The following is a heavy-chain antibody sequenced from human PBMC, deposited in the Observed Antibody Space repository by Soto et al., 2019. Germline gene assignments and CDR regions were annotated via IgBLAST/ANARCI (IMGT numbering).Heavy chain of an antibody. V-gene: IGHV3-30*18. J-gene: IGHJ6*02. CDR2: ISYDGSNN. D-gene: IGHD6-13*01. CDR1: GFTFSSYG. CDR3: AKEPLYSGSWYLDYYYYYGMDV. Sequence: PGGSLRLSCAVSGFTFSSYGMHWVRKAPGKGQEWVEVISYDGSNNYYADPVKGRFTNSRDNSKNTLYMQMNSLRAEDTAVYYCAKEPLYSGSWYLDYYYYYGMDVWGQGTTVTVSS.